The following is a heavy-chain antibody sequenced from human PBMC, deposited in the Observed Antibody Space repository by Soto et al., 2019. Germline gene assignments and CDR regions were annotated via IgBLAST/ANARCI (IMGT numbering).Heavy chain of an antibody. CDR1: GGTFSSYA. Sequence: QVQLVQSGAEVKKPGSSVKVSCKASGGTFSSYAISWVRQAPGQGLEWMGGIIPIFGTANYAQKFQGRVTITADEATNTAYMELSSLRSEDTAVYYCARTADLGYGIPYNWFDPWGQGTLVTVSS. CDR3: ARTADLGYGIPYNWFDP. CDR2: IIPIFGTA. J-gene: IGHJ5*02. V-gene: IGHV1-69*01. D-gene: IGHD5-18*01.